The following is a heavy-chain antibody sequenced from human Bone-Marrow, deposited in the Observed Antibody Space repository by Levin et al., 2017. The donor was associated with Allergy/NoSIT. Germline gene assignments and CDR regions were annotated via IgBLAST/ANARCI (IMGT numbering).Heavy chain of an antibody. CDR3: ARGTQRITIFGVVIPPSGAFDI. CDR2: IGTAGDT. Sequence: GGSLRLSCAASGFTFSSYDMHWVRQATGKGLEWVSAIGTAGDTYYPGSVKGRFTISRENAKNSLYLQMNSLRAGDTAVYYCARGTQRITIFGVVIPPSGAFDIWGQGTMVTVSS. J-gene: IGHJ3*02. D-gene: IGHD3-3*01. V-gene: IGHV3-13*01. CDR1: GFTFSSYD.